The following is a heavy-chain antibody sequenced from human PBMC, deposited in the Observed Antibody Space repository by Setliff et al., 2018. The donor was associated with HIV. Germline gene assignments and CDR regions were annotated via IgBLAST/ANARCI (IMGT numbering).Heavy chain of an antibody. CDR1: GGSISDHY. V-gene: IGHV4-59*11. Sequence: SETLSLTCTVSGGSISDHYWSWIRQTPGKGLEWIGYVYSNGNTDYNPSLKSRVTISVDTSKNQFSLRLRSVTAADTAVYYCARRPISPFSLTTAMLDPWGQGTLVTVSS. J-gene: IGHJ5*02. D-gene: IGHD4-17*01. CDR2: VYSNGNT. CDR3: ARRPISPFSLTTAMLDP.